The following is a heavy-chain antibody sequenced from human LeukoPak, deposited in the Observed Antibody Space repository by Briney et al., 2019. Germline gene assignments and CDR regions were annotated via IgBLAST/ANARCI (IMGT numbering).Heavy chain of an antibody. CDR1: GGTISSYY. CDR3: ARENRSGYSSRFDY. J-gene: IGHJ4*02. CDR2: IYYSGST. D-gene: IGHD5-18*01. V-gene: IGHV4-59*12. Sequence: SETLSLTCTVSGGTISSYYWSWIRQPPGKGLEWIGYIYYSGSTNYNPSLKSRVTMSVDTSKNQFSLKLSSVTAADTAVYYCARENRSGYSSRFDYWGQGTLVTVSS.